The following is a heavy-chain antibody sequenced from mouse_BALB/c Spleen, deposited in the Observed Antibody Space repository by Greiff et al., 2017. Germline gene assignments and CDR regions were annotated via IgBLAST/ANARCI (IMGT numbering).Heavy chain of an antibody. CDR1: GYTFTSYY. CDR2: INPSNGGT. Sequence: QVQLKQSGAELVKPGASVKLSCKASGYTFTSYYMYWVKQRPGQGLEWIGEINPSNGGTNFNEKFKSKATLTVDKSSSTAYMQLSSLTSEDSAVYYCTRDGWSEQFYYFDYWGQGTTLTVSS. CDR3: TRDGWSEQFYYFDY. V-gene: IGHV1S81*02. J-gene: IGHJ2*01. D-gene: IGHD1-1*02.